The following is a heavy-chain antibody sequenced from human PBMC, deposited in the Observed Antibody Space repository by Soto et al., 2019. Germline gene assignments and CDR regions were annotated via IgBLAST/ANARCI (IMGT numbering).Heavy chain of an antibody. CDR3: ARESEDLTSNFDY. Sequence: SGGSLRLSCAASGFSFSAYGIHWVRQAPGKGLEWVAVIWDGGKNRRYGDSVRGRFTASSDNSKNTVYLQMDSLRAEDTAVYYCARESEDLTSNFDYWGQGTLVTVSS. V-gene: IGHV3-33*01. J-gene: IGHJ4*02. CDR1: GFSFSAYG. CDR2: IWDGGKNR.